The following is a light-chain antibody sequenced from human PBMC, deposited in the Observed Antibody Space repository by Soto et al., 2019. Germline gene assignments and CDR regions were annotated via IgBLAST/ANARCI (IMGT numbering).Light chain of an antibody. J-gene: IGLJ2*01. V-gene: IGLV1-51*01. CDR2: DNN. CDR3: GTWDSSLSAVV. Sequence: QSVLTQPPSVSAAPGQKVTISCSGSSSNIGNNYVSWYQQLPGAAPKLLIYDNNKQHSGIPDRFSGSKSGTSATLGITGLQARDEAGYCCGTWDSSLSAVVFGGEIKLTVL. CDR1: SSNIGNNY.